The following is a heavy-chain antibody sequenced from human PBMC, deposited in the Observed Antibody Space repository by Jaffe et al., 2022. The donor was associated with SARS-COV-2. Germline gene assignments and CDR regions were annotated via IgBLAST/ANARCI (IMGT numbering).Heavy chain of an antibody. V-gene: IGHV4-39*01. D-gene: IGHD2-15*01. CDR1: DGSISNSDYY. J-gene: IGHJ4*02. Sequence: HLQLQESGPGLVQPSETLSLTCTVSDGSISNSDYYWGWIRQAPGKGLEWIGTVYFNGATQYNPSLKSRVSISVDTSRNQFSLRLNSVTATDRAVYYCAAEWRGYRSAYGGDHWGQGTLITVPS. CDR3: AAEWRGYRSAYGGDH. CDR2: VYFNGAT.